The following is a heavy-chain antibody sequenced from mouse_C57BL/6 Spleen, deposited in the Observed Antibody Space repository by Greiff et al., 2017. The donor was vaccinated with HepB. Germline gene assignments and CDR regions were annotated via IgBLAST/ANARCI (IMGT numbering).Heavy chain of an antibody. D-gene: IGHD2-4*01. CDR2: IYPGNSDT. CDR3: RRGDYDYDSFDY. V-gene: IGHV1-5*01. CDR1: GYTFTSYW. J-gene: IGHJ2*01. Sequence: VQLQQSGTVLARPGASVKMSCKTSGYTFTSYWMHWVKQRPGQGLEWIGAIYPGNSDTSYNQKFKGKAKLTAVTSASTAYMELSSLTNEDSAVYYCRRGDYDYDSFDYWGQGTTLTVSS.